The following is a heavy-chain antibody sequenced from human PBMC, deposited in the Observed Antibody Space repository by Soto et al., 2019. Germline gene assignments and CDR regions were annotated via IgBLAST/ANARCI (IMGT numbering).Heavy chain of an antibody. CDR3: AQNKERELPTVIDF. D-gene: IGHD1-7*01. CDR2: MSGSSSTT. Sequence: GGSLRLSCATSGLTFSNYAMSWVRQAPGGGLEWVSSMSGSSSTTYYADSVRGRFTISRDRSKNTLYLQMSSLRAEDTALYYCAQNKERELPTVIDFWGQGTLVTVPQ. CDR1: GLTFSNYA. J-gene: IGHJ4*02. V-gene: IGHV3-23*01.